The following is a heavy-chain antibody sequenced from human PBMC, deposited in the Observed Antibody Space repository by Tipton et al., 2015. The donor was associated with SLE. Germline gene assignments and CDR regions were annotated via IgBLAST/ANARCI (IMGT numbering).Heavy chain of an antibody. CDR3: AREITIFGVDDPAFDY. CDR2: IYYSGST. D-gene: IGHD3-3*01. J-gene: IGHJ4*02. Sequence: LRLSCTVSGGSISSGGYYWSWIRQHPGKGLEWIGYIYYSGSTYYNPSLKSRVTISVDTSKNQFSLKLSSVTAADTAVYYCAREITIFGVDDPAFDYWGQGTLVTVSS. V-gene: IGHV4-31*02. CDR1: GGSISSGGYY.